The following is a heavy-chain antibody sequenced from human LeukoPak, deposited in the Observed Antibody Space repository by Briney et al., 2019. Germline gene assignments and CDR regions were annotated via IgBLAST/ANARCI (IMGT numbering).Heavy chain of an antibody. Sequence: ASVKVSCKASGGTFSSYAISWVRQAPGQGLEWMGRIIPILGIANYAQKFQGRVTITADKSTSTAYMELSSLRSEDTAVYYCARDSGGSGSYVGHWGQGTLVTVSS. J-gene: IGHJ4*02. CDR3: ARDSGGSGSYVGH. CDR1: GGTFSSYA. V-gene: IGHV1-69*04. D-gene: IGHD1-26*01. CDR2: IIPILGIA.